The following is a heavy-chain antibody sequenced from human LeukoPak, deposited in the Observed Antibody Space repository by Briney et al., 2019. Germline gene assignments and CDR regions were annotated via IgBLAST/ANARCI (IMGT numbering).Heavy chain of an antibody. V-gene: IGHV3-30*04. CDR3: ARVRWAATTRDAFDL. CDR2: ISYDGSNK. J-gene: IGHJ3*01. Sequence: PGWSLRLSCAASGFTVSSYAMHWVRQAPCKWLGWVAVISYDGSNKYYADYVKGRFTISRDNSKNSLYLQMTSLRAEDTAVYYYARVRWAATTRDAFDLWGQGTMVTVSS. CDR1: GFTVSSYA. D-gene: IGHD4-23*01.